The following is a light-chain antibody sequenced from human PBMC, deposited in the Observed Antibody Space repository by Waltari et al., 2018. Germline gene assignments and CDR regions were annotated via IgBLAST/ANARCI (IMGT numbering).Light chain of an antibody. CDR1: SVDVGYSTL. CDR3: SLYTSSSTYV. CDR2: EGN. V-gene: IGLV2-18*01. Sequence: HSALTQPPSVSGSPGQSVSISCTDTSVDVGYSTLFSWYQQSPGTAPKLTVYEGNNRPSGVPERFFGSNSGNTASLTISGLQAEDEADYFCSLYTSSSTYVFGTGTKVTVL. J-gene: IGLJ1*01.